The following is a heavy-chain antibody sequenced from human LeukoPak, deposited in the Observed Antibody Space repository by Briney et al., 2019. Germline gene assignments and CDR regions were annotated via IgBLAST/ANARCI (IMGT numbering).Heavy chain of an antibody. CDR1: GFTFSSYA. Sequence: GGSLRFSCAASGFTFSSYAMSWVRQAPGKGLEWVSAISGSGGSTYYADSVKGRFTISRDNSKNTLYLQMNSLRAEDTAVYYCARHPMIVVAFFDYWGQGTLVTVSS. V-gene: IGHV3-23*01. J-gene: IGHJ4*02. CDR2: ISGSGGST. CDR3: ARHPMIVVAFFDY. D-gene: IGHD3-22*01.